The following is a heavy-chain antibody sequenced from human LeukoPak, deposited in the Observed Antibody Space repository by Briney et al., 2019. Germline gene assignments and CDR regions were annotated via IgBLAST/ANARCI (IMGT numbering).Heavy chain of an antibody. CDR1: GFTFGTYA. CDR3: AKGGDYYGSGSYYDY. Sequence: PGGSLRLSCAASGFTFGTYAMSWVRQAPGKGLEWISAISGSGGSTYYADSVKGRFTISRDNSKNTLHLQMNSLRAEDTAVYYCAKGGDYYGSGSYYDYWGQGTLVTVSS. D-gene: IGHD3-10*01. CDR2: ISGSGGST. V-gene: IGHV3-23*01. J-gene: IGHJ4*02.